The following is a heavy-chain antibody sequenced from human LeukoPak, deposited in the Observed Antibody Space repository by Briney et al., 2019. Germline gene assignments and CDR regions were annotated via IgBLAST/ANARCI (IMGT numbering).Heavy chain of an antibody. CDR1: GFTFSSYA. D-gene: IGHD6-13*01. V-gene: IGHV3-23*01. Sequence: PGGSLRLSCAASGFTFSSYAMSWVRQAPGKGLEWVSAISGSGGSTYYADSVKGRFTISRDNSKNTLYLQMNSLRAEDTAVYYCAKDGDVWQQLVRDDAFDIWGQGTMVTVSS. CDR2: ISGSGGST. CDR3: AKDGDVWQQLVRDDAFDI. J-gene: IGHJ3*02.